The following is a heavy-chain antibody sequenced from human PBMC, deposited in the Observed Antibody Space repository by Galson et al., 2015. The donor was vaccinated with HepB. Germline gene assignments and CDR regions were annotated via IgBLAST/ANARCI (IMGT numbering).Heavy chain of an antibody. J-gene: IGHJ4*02. CDR3: ARVVYSTPFDY. V-gene: IGHV3-48*04. CDR1: GFTFSSYS. Sequence: SLRLSCAASGFTFSSYSMNWVRQAPGKGLEWVSYISSSSSTIYYADSVKGRSTISRDNAKNSLYLQMNSLRAEDTAVYYCARVVYSTPFDYWGQGTLVTVSS. D-gene: IGHD2-15*01. CDR2: ISSSSSTI.